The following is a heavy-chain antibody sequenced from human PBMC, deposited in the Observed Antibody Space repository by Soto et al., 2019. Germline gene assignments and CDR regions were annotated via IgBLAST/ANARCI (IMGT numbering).Heavy chain of an antibody. CDR3: ARSLSGYITHFDY. V-gene: IGHV1-18*01. CDR2: ISAYNGNT. Sequence: QVQLVQSGAEVKKPGASVKVSCKASGYTFTSYGISWVRQAPGQGLEWMGWISAYNGNTNYAQKLQGRVTMTTDTTTSTANMERRSLRSDDTAVYYCARSLSGYITHFDYGGQGTLVTVSS. D-gene: IGHD3-22*01. J-gene: IGHJ4*02. CDR1: GYTFTSYG.